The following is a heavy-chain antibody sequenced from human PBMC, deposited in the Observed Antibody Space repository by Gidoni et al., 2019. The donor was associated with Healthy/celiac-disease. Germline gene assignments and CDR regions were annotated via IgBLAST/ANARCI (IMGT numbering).Heavy chain of an antibody. CDR3: ARGLSPSYCSGGSCPFDY. J-gene: IGHJ4*02. V-gene: IGHV1-8*01. Sequence: QVQLVQSGAEVKKPGASVQVSCKASGYTFTSYDLNWVRQATGQGLEWMGWMNPNSGNTGYAQKFQGRVTMTRNTSISTAYMELSSLRSEDTAVYYCARGLSPSYCSGGSCPFDYWGQGTLVTVSS. D-gene: IGHD2-15*01. CDR1: GYTFTSYD. CDR2: MNPNSGNT.